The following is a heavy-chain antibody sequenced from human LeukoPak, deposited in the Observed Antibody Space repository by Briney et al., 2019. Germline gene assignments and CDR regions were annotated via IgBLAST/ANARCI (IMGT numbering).Heavy chain of an antibody. CDR1: GYTFTSYY. D-gene: IGHD4-17*01. CDR3: ARKAVTTADY. Sequence: ASVKVSFKASGYTFTSYYMHWVRQAPGQGLEWLGIINPGGGNTNYAQKFQGRITMTRDTSTSTVYMELSSLRSEDTAVYYCARKAVTTADYWGQGTLVTVSS. CDR2: INPGGGNT. J-gene: IGHJ4*02. V-gene: IGHV1-46*01.